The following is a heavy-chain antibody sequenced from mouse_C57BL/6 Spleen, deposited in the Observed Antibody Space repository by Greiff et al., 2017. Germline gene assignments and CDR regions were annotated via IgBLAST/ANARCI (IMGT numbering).Heavy chain of an antibody. CDR1: GYAFSSSW. CDR3: ARDDGSTPFAY. V-gene: IGHV1-82*01. D-gene: IGHD2-3*01. Sequence: VKLQQSGPELVKPGASVKISCKASGYAFSSSWMNWVKQRPGKGLEWIGRIYPGDGDTNYNGKFKGKATLTADKSSSTAYMQLSSLTSEDSAVYFCARDDGSTPFAYWGQGTLVTVSA. J-gene: IGHJ3*01. CDR2: IYPGDGDT.